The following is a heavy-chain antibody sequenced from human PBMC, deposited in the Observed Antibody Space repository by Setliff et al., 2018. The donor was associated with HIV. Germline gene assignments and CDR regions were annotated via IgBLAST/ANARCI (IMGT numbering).Heavy chain of an antibody. CDR2: TYYNGNI. Sequence: SETLSLTCTISGGSLSSHYWSWIRQSPRGGLEWIGYTYYNGNINYNPSLKSRVTISVATSKTQFSLRLTSVTAADTAVYYCAKKGVGYYMPFDYWGQGILVTVSS. D-gene: IGHD3-3*01. CDR1: GGSLSSHY. V-gene: IGHV4-59*11. CDR3: AKKGVGYYMPFDY. J-gene: IGHJ4*02.